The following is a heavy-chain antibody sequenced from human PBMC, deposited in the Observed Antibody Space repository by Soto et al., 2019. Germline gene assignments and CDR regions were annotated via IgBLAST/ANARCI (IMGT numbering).Heavy chain of an antibody. V-gene: IGHV4-34*01. D-gene: IGHD3-10*01. CDR3: ARGRVTYYYGSGSYYRAYYYYGMDV. J-gene: IGHJ6*02. CDR1: GGSFSGYY. Sequence: KPSETLSLTCAVYGGSFSGYYWSWIRQPPGKGLEWIGEINHSGSTNYNPSLKSRVTISVDTSKNQFSLKLSSVTAADTAVYYCARGRVTYYYGSGSYYRAYYYYGMDVWGQGTTVTVSS. CDR2: INHSGST.